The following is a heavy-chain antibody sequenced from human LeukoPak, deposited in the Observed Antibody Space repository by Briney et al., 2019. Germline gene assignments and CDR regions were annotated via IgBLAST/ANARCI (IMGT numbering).Heavy chain of an antibody. V-gene: IGHV3-30*01. J-gene: IGHJ4*02. CDR1: GFTFSTYA. Sequence: GGSLTLSCAASGFTFSTYAMHWVRQAPGKGLAWLAVISYDGSTKYYADSVKGRITISRDNSKNTLSLQMNSLRAEDTAVYYCARGFYLDYWGQGTLVTGSS. CDR2: ISYDGSTK. CDR3: ARGFYLDY.